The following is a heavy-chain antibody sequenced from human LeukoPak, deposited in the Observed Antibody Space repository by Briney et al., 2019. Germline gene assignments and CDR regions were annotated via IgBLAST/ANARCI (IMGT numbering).Heavy chain of an antibody. CDR2: ISGSGGST. CDR3: ARFHSTDIVVVPAAIRTGTYYYGMDV. J-gene: IGHJ6*02. D-gene: IGHD2-2*02. Sequence: GGSLRLSCAASGFTFSSYAMSWVRQAPGKGLEWVSAISGSGGSTYYADSVKGRFTISRDNSKNTLYLQMNSLRAEDTAVYYCARFHSTDIVVVPAAIRTGTYYYGMDVWGQGTTVTVSS. CDR1: GFTFSSYA. V-gene: IGHV3-23*01.